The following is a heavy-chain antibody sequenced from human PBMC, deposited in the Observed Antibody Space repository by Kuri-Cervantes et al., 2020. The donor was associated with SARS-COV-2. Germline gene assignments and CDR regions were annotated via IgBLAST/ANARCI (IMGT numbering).Heavy chain of an antibody. J-gene: IGHJ5*02. CDR3: ARLHLESGDTKFDP. D-gene: IGHD1-1*01. CDR1: GYTFSSHA. V-gene: IGHV1-18*04. Sequence: ASVKVSCKASGYTFSSHAISWVRQAPGQGLEWIGWISTYNGDTQYAQKFQGRVIMTTDTSTTTVFMDLWDLTFDDTAVYYCARLHLESGDTKFDPWGQGIPVTVSS. CDR2: ISTYNGDT.